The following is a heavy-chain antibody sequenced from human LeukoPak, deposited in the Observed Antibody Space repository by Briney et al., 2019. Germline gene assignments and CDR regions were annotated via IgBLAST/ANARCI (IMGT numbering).Heavy chain of an antibody. J-gene: IGHJ4*02. CDR2: IKQDGSEQ. CDR1: GFTFRSHG. D-gene: IGHD3-10*01. Sequence: GGSLRLSCVASGFTFRSHGMHWVRQAPGKGLEWVANIKQDGSEQYYVDSVKGRFTISRDNAKNSLCLQMNSLRAEDTALYYCVRALRFGEAFFDFWGQGALVTVSS. V-gene: IGHV3-7*01. CDR3: VRALRFGEAFFDF.